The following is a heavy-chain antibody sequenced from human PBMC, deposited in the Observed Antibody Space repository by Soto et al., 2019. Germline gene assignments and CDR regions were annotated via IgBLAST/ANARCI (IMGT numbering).Heavy chain of an antibody. CDR2: VNPSGGSP. Sequence: QVQLVQSGAEMKKPGASVNVSCKASGYTFTSYFIHWVRQAPGQGLEWMGIVNPSGGSPSYAQQFQGRVTMTSDTSTSTVYMELSSLRSEDTAIYYCGRGAYSYALDSWGKGTLVTVSS. CDR1: GYTFTSYF. CDR3: GRGAYSYALDS. D-gene: IGHD5-18*01. J-gene: IGHJ4*02. V-gene: IGHV1-46*03.